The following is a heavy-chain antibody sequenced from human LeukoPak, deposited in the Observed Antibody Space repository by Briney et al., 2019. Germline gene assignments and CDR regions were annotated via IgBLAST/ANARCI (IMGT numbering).Heavy chain of an antibody. CDR1: GFTFTDYY. D-gene: IGHD4-23*01. Sequence: GGSLRLSCATSGFTFTDYYMSWVRQAPGKGLEWVSCISNTGRNTYDAESVKGRFTISRDNARKSLYLQMNSLRVEDTAIYYCVKDFDGSGPGHWGQGTLVTVSS. J-gene: IGHJ4*02. CDR3: VKDFDGSGPGH. V-gene: IGHV3-11*01. CDR2: ISNTGRNT.